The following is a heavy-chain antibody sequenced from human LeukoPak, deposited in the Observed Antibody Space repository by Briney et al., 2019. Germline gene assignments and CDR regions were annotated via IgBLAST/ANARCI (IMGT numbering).Heavy chain of an antibody. CDR1: GYTFTGYY. D-gene: IGHD7-27*01. CDR2: IIPIFGTA. J-gene: IGHJ3*02. V-gene: IGHV1-69*13. Sequence: GASVKVSCKASGYTFTGYYMHWVRQAPGQGLEWMGGIIPIFGTANYAQKFQGRVTITADESTSTAYMELSSLRSEDTAVYYCARGLGAFDIWGQGTMVTVSS. CDR3: ARGLGAFDI.